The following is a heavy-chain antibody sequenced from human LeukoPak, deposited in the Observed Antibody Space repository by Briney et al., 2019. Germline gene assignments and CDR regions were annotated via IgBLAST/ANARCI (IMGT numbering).Heavy chain of an antibody. D-gene: IGHD6-19*01. V-gene: IGHV3-48*03. CDR1: AFTFSSDE. Sequence: GGSLRLSCAASAFTFSSDEMNWVRQAPGKGLEWISYISGSGSNIYYADSVRGRFTTSRDNAKNSLYLQMNSLRADDTAIYYCARGAATGWSNDYWGQGILVTVSS. CDR2: ISGSGSNI. J-gene: IGHJ4*02. CDR3: ARGAATGWSNDY.